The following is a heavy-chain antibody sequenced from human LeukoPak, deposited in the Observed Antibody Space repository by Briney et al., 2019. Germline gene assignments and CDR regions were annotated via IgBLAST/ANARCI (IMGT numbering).Heavy chain of an antibody. CDR3: ARASAPGYSSGWYGGRNDY. CDR1: GYSFTSYW. Sequence: GESLKISCKGSGYSFTSYWIGWVRQMLGKGLEWMGIIYPGDSDTRYSPSFQGQVTISAVKSISTAYLQWSSLKASDTAMYYCARASAPGYSSGWYGGRNDYWGQGTLVTVSS. CDR2: IYPGDSDT. V-gene: IGHV5-51*01. J-gene: IGHJ4*02. D-gene: IGHD6-19*01.